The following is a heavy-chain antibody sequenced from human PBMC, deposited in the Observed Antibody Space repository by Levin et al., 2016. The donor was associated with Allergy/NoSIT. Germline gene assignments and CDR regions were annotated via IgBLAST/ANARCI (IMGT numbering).Heavy chain of an antibody. D-gene: IGHD4-17*01. V-gene: IGHV1-8*01. J-gene: IGHJ4*02. Sequence: WVRQAPGQGLEWMGWMNPNSGNTGYAQKFQGRVTMTRNTSISTAYMELSSLRSEDTAVYYCASLYRDYGDYEPFDYWGQGTLVTVSS. CDR3: ASLYRDYGDYEPFDY. CDR2: MNPNSGNT.